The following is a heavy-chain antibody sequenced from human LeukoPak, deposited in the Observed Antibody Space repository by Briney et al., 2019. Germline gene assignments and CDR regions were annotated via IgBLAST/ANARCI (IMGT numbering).Heavy chain of an antibody. CDR2: INPSGGST. V-gene: IGHV1-46*01. D-gene: IGHD6-13*01. CDR3: ASGSSSWYYFDY. CDR1: GYTFTSYY. Sequence: GASVKVSCKASGYTFTSYYMHWVRQAPGQGLEWMGIINPSGGSTSYVQKFQGRVTMTRDTSTSTVYMELSSLRSEDTAVYYCASGSSSWYYFDYWGQGTLVTVSS. J-gene: IGHJ4*02.